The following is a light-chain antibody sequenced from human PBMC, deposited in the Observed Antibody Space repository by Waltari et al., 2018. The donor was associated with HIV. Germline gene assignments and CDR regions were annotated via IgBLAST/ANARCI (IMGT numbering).Light chain of an antibody. Sequence: QSVLTQPPSVSGAPGQRVTFSCTGSSSNIGAGYDVHWYQQPPGTAPKLLIYGNNNRPSGVPDRFSGSKSGTSASLAITGLQAEDEADYYCQSYDSSLSGSWVFGGGTKLTVL. CDR1: SSNIGAGYD. CDR2: GNN. CDR3: QSYDSSLSGSWV. J-gene: IGLJ3*02. V-gene: IGLV1-40*01.